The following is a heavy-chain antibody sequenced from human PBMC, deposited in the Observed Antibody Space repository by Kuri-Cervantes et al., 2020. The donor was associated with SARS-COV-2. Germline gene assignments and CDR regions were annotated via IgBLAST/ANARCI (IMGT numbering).Heavy chain of an antibody. CDR2: IYPGDSDT. V-gene: IGHV5-51*01. CDR1: GYSFTSYW. J-gene: IGHJ3*02. Sequence: GESLKISCKGSGYSFTSYWIGWVRQMPGKGLEWMGIIYPGDSDTRYSPSFQGQVTISADKSISTAYLQWSSLKASDTAMYYCATQLDGVEYSSSGSGAFDIWGQGTMVTVSS. D-gene: IGHD6-6*01. CDR3: ATQLDGVEYSSSGSGAFDI.